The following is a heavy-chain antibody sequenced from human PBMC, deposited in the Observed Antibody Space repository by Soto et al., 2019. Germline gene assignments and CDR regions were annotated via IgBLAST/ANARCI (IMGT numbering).Heavy chain of an antibody. CDR2: IHSSGIT. Sequence: TLSLTCTVPGGSIRSNAYYWSGICPHPGKGLEWIVYIHSSGITSYNPSLKSRVTISIDTSKNQFSLKLNSVTAAAPAVYYCAREDRDYYDSSGSYLWGQGTLVTVSS. CDR3: AREDRDYYDSSGSYL. CDR1: GGSIRSNAYY. D-gene: IGHD3-22*01. J-gene: IGHJ5*02. V-gene: IGHV4-31*03.